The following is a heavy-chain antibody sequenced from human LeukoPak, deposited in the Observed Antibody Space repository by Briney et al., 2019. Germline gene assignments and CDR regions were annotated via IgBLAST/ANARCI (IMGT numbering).Heavy chain of an antibody. CDR3: ARDSGDGSGSYYAYGMDV. CDR1: GFIFSSYN. J-gene: IGHJ6*02. V-gene: IGHV3-21*01. Sequence: PGGSLRLSCAASGFIFSSYNMNWVRQAPGKGLGWVSSISRSSIYRYYADSVKGRFTISRDNAENSLYLQMNSLRAEDTAVYYCARDSGDGSGSYYAYGMDVWGQGTTVTVSS. CDR2: ISRSSIYR. D-gene: IGHD3-10*01.